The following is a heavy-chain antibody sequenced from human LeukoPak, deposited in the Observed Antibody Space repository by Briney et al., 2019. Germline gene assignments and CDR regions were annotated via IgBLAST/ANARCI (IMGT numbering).Heavy chain of an antibody. CDR3: VKRIAAAGKYYFDY. CDR2: ISSSSSTI. D-gene: IGHD6-13*01. CDR1: GFTFSSYS. V-gene: IGHV3-48*01. J-gene: IGHJ4*02. Sequence: GGSLRLSCAASGFTFSSYSMNWVRQAPGKGLEWVSYISSSSSTIYYADSVKGRFTISRDNAKNSLYLQMNSLRVEDTAVYYCVKRIAAAGKYYFDYWGQGTLVTVSS.